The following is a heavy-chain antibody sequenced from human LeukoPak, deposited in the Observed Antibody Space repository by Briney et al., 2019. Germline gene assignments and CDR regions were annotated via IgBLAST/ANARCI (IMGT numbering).Heavy chain of an antibody. CDR3: ATDSSGWY. J-gene: IGHJ4*02. CDR1: EFTFDGYT. D-gene: IGHD6-19*01. V-gene: IGHV3-21*01. CDR2: ISSNSNYI. Sequence: GGSLRLSCAASEFTFDGYTMNWVRQAPRKGLEWVSAISSNSNYIYYADSVKGRFTISRDNAKNLVFLQMNSLRAEDTALYYCATDSSGWYWGQGTLVTVSS.